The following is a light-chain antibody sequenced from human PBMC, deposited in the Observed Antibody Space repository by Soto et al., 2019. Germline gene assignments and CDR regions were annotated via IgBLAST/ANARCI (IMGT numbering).Light chain of an antibody. J-gene: IGLJ2*01. V-gene: IGLV2-14*01. Sequence: QSALTQPASVSGSPGQSITISCTGTSSDVGAYNYVSWFQQHPGKAPKLMIYEVGNRPSGVSNRFSGYKSGNTASLTISALQAEDEADYYCSSYTSSSTPVVFGGGTQLTVL. CDR2: EVG. CDR1: SSDVGAYNY. CDR3: SSYTSSSTPVV.